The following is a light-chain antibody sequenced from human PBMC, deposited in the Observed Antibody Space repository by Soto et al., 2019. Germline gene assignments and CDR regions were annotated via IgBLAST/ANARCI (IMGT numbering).Light chain of an antibody. CDR2: GAS. V-gene: IGKV3-15*01. Sequence: EIVMTQSPATLSVSPGERATLSCRASQSVSSNLAWYQQKPGQAPRLLIYGASTRATGIPARFSGSGSGTEFTLTISSPQSEDFAVYYCQQYPWTFGQGTKVEIK. CDR1: QSVSSN. CDR3: QQYPWT. J-gene: IGKJ1*01.